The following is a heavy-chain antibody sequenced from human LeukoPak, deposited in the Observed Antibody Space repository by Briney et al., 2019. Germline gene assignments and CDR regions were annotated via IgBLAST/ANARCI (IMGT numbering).Heavy chain of an antibody. CDR1: GGSFSGYY. CDR2: INHSGST. J-gene: IGHJ4*02. V-gene: IGHV4-34*01. Sequence: SETLSLTCAVYGGSFSGYYWSWIRQPPGKGLEWIGEINHSGSTNYNPSLKSRVTISVDTSKNQFSLKLSSVTAADTAVYYCARVEGGYYFDYWGQGNLVTVSS. CDR3: ARVEGGYYFDY.